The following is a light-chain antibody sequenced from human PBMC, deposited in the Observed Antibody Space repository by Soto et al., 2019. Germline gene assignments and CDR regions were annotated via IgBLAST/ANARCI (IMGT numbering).Light chain of an antibody. J-gene: IGKJ1*01. CDR2: DAS. Sequence: EIVLTQSPGTLSLSPGERATLSCRASQSVSSSYLAWYQQKPGQAPRLLIYDASTRATGIQARFSGSGSGTDFTLTITSLEPEDFAVYYCQQRSNWPPTFGQGTKVDIK. CDR1: QSVSSSY. V-gene: IGKV3D-20*02. CDR3: QQRSNWPPT.